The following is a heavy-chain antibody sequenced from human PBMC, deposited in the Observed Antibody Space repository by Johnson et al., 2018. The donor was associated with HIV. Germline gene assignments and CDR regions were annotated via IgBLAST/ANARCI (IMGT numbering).Heavy chain of an antibody. CDR2: IGTAGDT. J-gene: IGHJ3*02. CDR3: AVRGYYDAFDI. V-gene: IGHV3-13*01. D-gene: IGHD3-22*01. CDR1: GFTFSSYD. Sequence: VQLVESGGGLVQPGGSLRLSCAASGFTFSSYDMHWVRQATGKGLEWVSAIGTAGDTYYPGSVKGRFTISRENAKNSLYLQMNSLRAEDTALYYCAVRGYYDAFDIWGQGTMVTVSS.